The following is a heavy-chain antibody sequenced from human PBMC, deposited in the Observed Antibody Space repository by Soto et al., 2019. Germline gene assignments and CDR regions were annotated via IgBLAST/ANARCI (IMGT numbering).Heavy chain of an antibody. CDR2: INPKSDET. CDR1: GYTFAANY. D-gene: IGHD3-16*01. J-gene: IGHJ4*02. V-gene: IGHV1-2*02. CDR3: ARWTSRGCYDS. Sequence: QVQLVQSGAEVKKPGASVRVSCRTSGYTFAANYIHWVRQAPGKGLEWMGWINPKSDETKFAQKFQGRVALTKGTPINSVHLGVANLRSEDTAVYYCARWTSRGCYDSWGQGTLITASS.